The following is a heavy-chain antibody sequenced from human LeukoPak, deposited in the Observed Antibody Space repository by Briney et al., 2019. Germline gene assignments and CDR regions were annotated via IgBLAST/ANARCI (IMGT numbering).Heavy chain of an antibody. D-gene: IGHD1-26*01. J-gene: IGHJ6*02. CDR2: ISSSSSYI. CDR3: ARWEPQFYYYGMDV. CDR1: GFTFSSYS. Sequence: GGSLRLSCAASGFTFSSYSMNWVRQAPGKGLEWVSSISSSSSYIYYADSVKGRFTISRDNAKNSLYLQMNSLRAEDTAVYYCARWEPQFYYYGMDVWGQGTTVTVSS. V-gene: IGHV3-21*01.